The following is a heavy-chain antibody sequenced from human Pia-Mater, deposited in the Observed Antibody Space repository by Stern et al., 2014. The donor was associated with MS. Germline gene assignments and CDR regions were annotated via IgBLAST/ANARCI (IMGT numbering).Heavy chain of an antibody. CDR1: GFNFRTFT. V-gene: IGHV3-21*01. CDR3: VRDRGLATVTSYFDY. Sequence: EVQLLESGGGLVEPGGSLRLSCAASGFNFRTFTMSWVRQAPGKGLECVSSISSSNSYTYYADSVKGRFTISRDNAKTSLYLQMDSLRAEDTAVYYCVRDRGLATVTSYFDYWGQRILVTVSS. D-gene: IGHD4-17*01. J-gene: IGHJ4*02. CDR2: ISSSNSYT.